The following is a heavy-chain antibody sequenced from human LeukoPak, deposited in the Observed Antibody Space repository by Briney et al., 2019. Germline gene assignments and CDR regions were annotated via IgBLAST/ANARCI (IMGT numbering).Heavy chain of an antibody. D-gene: IGHD2-15*01. Sequence: PGGSLRLSCAASGFTFSTYAMTWVRQAPGKGLEWVSLISRGDDVTYYADSVKGRFTISRDSSKNTLYLQMHSLRAKDTAVYYCAARPGEVAVPYDYWGQGTLVTVSS. V-gene: IGHV3-23*01. CDR3: AARPGEVAVPYDY. CDR1: GFTFSTYA. CDR2: ISRGDDVT. J-gene: IGHJ4*02.